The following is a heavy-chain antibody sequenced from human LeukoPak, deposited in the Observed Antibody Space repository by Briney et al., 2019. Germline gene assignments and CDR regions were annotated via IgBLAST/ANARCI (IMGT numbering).Heavy chain of an antibody. CDR2: IYYSGST. CDR1: GGSISSSSYY. J-gene: IGHJ5*02. V-gene: IGHV4-39*06. CDR3: AREPNTYYYDISGSS. D-gene: IGHD3-22*01. Sequence: SETLSLTCTVSGGSISSSSYYWGWIRQPPGKGLEWIGSIYYSGSTYYNPSLKSRVTISVDTSKNQFPLKLSSVTAADTAVYYCAREPNTYYYDISGSSWGQGTLVTVSS.